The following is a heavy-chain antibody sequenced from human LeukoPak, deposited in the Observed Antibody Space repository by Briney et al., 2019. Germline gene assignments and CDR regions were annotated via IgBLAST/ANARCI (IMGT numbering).Heavy chain of an antibody. CDR1: GFTFSSYA. CDR2: ISYDGSNK. D-gene: IGHD4-23*01. Sequence: PGGSLRLSCAASGFTFSSYAMHGVRQAPGKGLEWVAVISYDGSNKYYADSVKGRFTISRDNSKNTLYLQMNSLRAEDTAVYYCARALGNSLLDYWGQGTLVTVSS. V-gene: IGHV3-30-3*01. J-gene: IGHJ4*02. CDR3: ARALGNSLLDY.